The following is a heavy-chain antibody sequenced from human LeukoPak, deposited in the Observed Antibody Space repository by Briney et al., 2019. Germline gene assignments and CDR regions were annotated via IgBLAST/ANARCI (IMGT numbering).Heavy chain of an antibody. J-gene: IGHJ3*02. CDR1: GFTFSDYY. D-gene: IGHD2-2*01. Sequence: GSLLLSCAASGFTFSDYYMSWIRQAPGKGLEWVSYISSSGSTIYYADSVKGRFTISRDNAKNSLYLQMNSLRAEDTAVYYCARARHCSSTSCYPFDAFDIWGQGTMVTVSS. CDR3: ARARHCSSTSCYPFDAFDI. CDR2: ISSSGSTI. V-gene: IGHV3-11*04.